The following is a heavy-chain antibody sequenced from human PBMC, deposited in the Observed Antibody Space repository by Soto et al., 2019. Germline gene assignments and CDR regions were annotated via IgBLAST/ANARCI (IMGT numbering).Heavy chain of an antibody. CDR1: GFTFSTYT. J-gene: IGHJ6*02. D-gene: IGHD2-15*01. Sequence: GGSLRLSCAAPGFTFSTYTMSWVRQAPGKGLEWVSAISGDAATTYYADSVKGRFTISRDNSRNTLYLQLNSLRAEDTAVYYCARAEGYCSGGSCYSGALYYFYFGMAVWGQGTTVTVSS. CDR2: ISGDAATT. V-gene: IGHV3-23*01. CDR3: ARAEGYCSGGSCYSGALYYFYFGMAV.